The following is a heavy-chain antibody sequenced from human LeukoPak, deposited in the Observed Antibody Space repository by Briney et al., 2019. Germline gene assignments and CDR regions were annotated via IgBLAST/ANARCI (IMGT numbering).Heavy chain of an antibody. J-gene: IGHJ6*03. V-gene: IGHV4-59*01. CDR2: IYYSGST. CDR3: ARTVAGPMYYYYYMDV. Sequence: SETLSLTCTVSGGSISSYYWSWIRQPPGKGLEWIGYIYYSGSTNYNPSLKSRVTISVDTSKNQFSLKLSSVTAADTAVYYCARTVAGPMYYYYYMDVWGKGTTVTVSS. CDR1: GGSISSYY. D-gene: IGHD6-19*01.